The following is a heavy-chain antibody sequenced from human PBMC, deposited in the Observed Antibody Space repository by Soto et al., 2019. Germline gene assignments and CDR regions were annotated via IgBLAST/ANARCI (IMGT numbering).Heavy chain of an antibody. CDR3: TRDASRDSSSRGWFDP. D-gene: IGHD6-13*01. J-gene: IGHJ5*02. Sequence: EVQLVESGGGLVKPGGSLRLSCAASGFTFRSFTMNWVRQAPGKGLEWVSTISSNSAYIYYTDALRGRFTISRDNAKNSLHLQMNSLSAEDTAVYYFTRDASRDSSSRGWFDPWGPGTLVTVSS. CDR1: GFTFRSFT. CDR2: ISSNSAYI. V-gene: IGHV3-21*02.